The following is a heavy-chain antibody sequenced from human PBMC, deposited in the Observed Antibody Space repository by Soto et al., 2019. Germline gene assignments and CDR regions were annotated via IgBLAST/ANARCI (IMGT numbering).Heavy chain of an antibody. CDR3: AREKGRDSSGWYDY. J-gene: IGHJ4*02. Sequence: SETLSLTCTVSGGSISSYYWSWIRQPPGKGLEWIGYIYYSGSTNYNPSLKSRVTISVDTFKNQFSLKLSSVTAADTAVYYCAREKGRDSSGWYDYWGQGTLVTVSS. CDR2: IYYSGST. D-gene: IGHD6-19*01. CDR1: GGSISSYY. V-gene: IGHV4-59*01.